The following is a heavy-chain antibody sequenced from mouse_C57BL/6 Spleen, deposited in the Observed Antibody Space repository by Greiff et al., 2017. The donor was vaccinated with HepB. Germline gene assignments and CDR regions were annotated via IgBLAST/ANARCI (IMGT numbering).Heavy chain of an antibody. V-gene: IGHV1-55*01. Sequence: QVQLQQPGAELVKPGASVKMSCKASGYTFTSYWITWVKQRPGQGLEWIGDIYPGSGSTNYNEKFKSKATLTVDTSSSTAYMQLSSLTSEDSAVYYCARVVDYDGGFGYWGQGTTLTVSS. D-gene: IGHD2-4*01. CDR1: GYTFTSYW. CDR3: ARVVDYDGGFGY. CDR2: IYPGSGST. J-gene: IGHJ2*01.